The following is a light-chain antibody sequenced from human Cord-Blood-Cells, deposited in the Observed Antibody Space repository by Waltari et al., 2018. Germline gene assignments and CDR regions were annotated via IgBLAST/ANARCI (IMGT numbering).Light chain of an antibody. CDR1: KLGDKY. CDR2: QDS. Sequence: SYELTQPHPVSVSPGQTASITCPGDKLGDKYACWYQQKPGQSPVLVIYQDSKRPSGIPERFSGSNSGNTATLTISGTQAMDEADYYCQAWDSSTAIIFGGGTKLTVL. V-gene: IGLV3-1*01. J-gene: IGLJ2*01. CDR3: QAWDSSTAII.